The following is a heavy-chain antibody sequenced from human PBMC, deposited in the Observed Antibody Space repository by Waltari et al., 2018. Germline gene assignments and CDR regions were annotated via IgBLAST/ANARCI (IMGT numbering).Heavy chain of an antibody. CDR3: ARTGARWLQFAAFDI. CDR1: RFTFRNYW. V-gene: IGHV3-7*01. J-gene: IGHJ3*02. CDR2: INQDGSEE. D-gene: IGHD5-12*01. Sequence: EVLLVESGGGLVQTGGSLRLSCAASRFTFRNYWMNWVRQAPGKGVEWVANINQDGSEEYYVDSVKGRFTISRDNAKNSLYLEMKTLRAEDTAIYYCARTGARWLQFAAFDIWGQGTMVTVSS.